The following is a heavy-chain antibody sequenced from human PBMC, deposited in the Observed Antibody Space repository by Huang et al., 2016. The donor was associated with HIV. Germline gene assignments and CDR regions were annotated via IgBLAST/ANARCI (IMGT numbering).Heavy chain of an antibody. CDR2: IDYSGRP. Sequence: QLQLQESGPGLVKPSETLSLTCTVSGGSIRSDNYYWGWIRQPPGKGLEWIGSIDYSGRPYYNPSLKSRVTITVDTSKNQFSLKMRSVTAADTAVYYCARLPGSITMIRGVITDPYWGQGTLVTVSS. CDR3: ARLPGSITMIRGVITDPY. D-gene: IGHD3-10*01. V-gene: IGHV4-39*01. CDR1: GGSIRSDNYY. J-gene: IGHJ4*02.